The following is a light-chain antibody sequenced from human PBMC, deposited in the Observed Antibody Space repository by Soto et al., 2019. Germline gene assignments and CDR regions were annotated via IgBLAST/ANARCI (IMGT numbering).Light chain of an antibody. V-gene: IGKV1-6*01. Sequence: AIQMTQSPSSLSASVGDRVTITCRASQGIRNDLGWYQQKPGKAPKLLIYKASTLKSGVPSRFSGSGSGTDFTLTISRLEPEDFAVYYCQQYGSSPRTFGQGTKVDIK. J-gene: IGKJ1*01. CDR1: QGIRND. CDR3: QQYGSSPRT. CDR2: KAS.